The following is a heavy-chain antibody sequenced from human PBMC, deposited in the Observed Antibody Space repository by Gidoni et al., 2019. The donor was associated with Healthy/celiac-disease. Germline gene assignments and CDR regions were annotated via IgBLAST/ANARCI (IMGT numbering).Heavy chain of an antibody. CDR3: AKDLEIVAPMVRGVIHNYYGMDV. J-gene: IGHJ6*02. D-gene: IGHD3-10*01. CDR2: ISYDGSNK. Sequence: QVQLVESGGGVVQPGRSLRLSCAASGYPFSSYGMHWVRQAPGKGLEWVAVISYDGSNKYYADSVKGRFTISRDNSKNTLYLQMNSLRAEDTAVYYCAKDLEIVAPMVRGVIHNYYGMDVWGQGTTVTVSS. CDR1: GYPFSSYG. V-gene: IGHV3-30*18.